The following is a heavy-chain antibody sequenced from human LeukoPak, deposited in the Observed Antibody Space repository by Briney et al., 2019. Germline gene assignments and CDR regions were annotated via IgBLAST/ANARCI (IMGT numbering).Heavy chain of an antibody. D-gene: IGHD3-3*01. J-gene: IGHJ4*02. CDR1: GGSFSGYY. V-gene: IGHV4-34*01. Sequence: SETLSLTCAVYGGSFSGYYWSWIRQPPGKGLEWIGGINHSGSTNYNPSLKSRVTISVDTSKNQLSLKLSSVTAADTAVYYCAREGGFYRPLDYSGQGTLVTVSS. CDR2: INHSGST. CDR3: AREGGFYRPLDY.